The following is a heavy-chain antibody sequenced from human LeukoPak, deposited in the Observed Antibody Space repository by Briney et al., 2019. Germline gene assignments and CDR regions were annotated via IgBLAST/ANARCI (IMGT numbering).Heavy chain of an antibody. CDR1: GGSISSYY. CDR2: IYYSGST. CDR3: ARASYGDYHFDY. D-gene: IGHD4-17*01. Sequence: SETLSLTCTVSGGSISSYYWSLIRQPPGKGLEWIGYIYYSGSTNYNPSLKSRVTISVDTSKNQFSLKLSSVTAADTAVYYCARASYGDYHFDYWGQGTLVTVSS. V-gene: IGHV4-59*01. J-gene: IGHJ4*02.